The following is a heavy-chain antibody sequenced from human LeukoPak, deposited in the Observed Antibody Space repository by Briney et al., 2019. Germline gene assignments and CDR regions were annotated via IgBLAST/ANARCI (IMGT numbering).Heavy chain of an antibody. CDR1: GGTFSSYA. CDR2: ISAYNGNT. D-gene: IGHD3-10*01. V-gene: IGHV1-18*01. CDR3: ARGRGITMVRGVRRPTYFDY. J-gene: IGHJ4*02. Sequence: ASVKVSCKASGGTFSSYAISWVRQAPGQGLEWMGWISAYNGNTNYAQKLQGRVTMTTDTSTSTAYMELRSLRSDDTAVYYCARGRGITMVRGVRRPTYFDYWGQGTLVTVSS.